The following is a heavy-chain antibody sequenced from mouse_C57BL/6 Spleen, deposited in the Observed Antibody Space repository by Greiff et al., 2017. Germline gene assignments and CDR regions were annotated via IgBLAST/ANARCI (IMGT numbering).Heavy chain of an antibody. CDR2: LNPNNGGT. V-gene: IGHV1-26*01. CDR1: GYTFTDYY. D-gene: IGHD2-4*01. Sequence: EVQLQQSGPELVKPGASVKISCKASGYTFTDYYMNWVKQSHGKSLEWIGDLNPNNGGTSYNQKFKGKATLTVDKSSSTAYMELRSLTSEDSAVYYCARWRYYDRGFAYWGQGTLVTVSA. J-gene: IGHJ3*01. CDR3: ARWRYYDRGFAY.